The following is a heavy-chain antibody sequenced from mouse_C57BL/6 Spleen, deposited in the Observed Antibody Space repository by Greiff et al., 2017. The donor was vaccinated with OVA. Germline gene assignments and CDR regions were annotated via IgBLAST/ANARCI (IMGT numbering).Heavy chain of an antibody. CDR2: IDPENGDT. CDR1: GFNIKDDY. J-gene: IGHJ2*01. CDR3: TSRPYYLDY. V-gene: IGHV14-4*01. Sequence: EVQLQQSGAELVRPGASVKLSCTASGFNIKDDYMHWVKQRPEQGLEWIGWIDPENGDTEYASKFQGKATITADTSSNTAYLQLSSLTSEDTAVYYCTSRPYYLDYWGQGTTLTVSS.